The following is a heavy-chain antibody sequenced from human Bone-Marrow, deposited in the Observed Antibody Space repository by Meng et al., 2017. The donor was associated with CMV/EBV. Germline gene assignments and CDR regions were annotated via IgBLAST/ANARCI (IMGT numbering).Heavy chain of an antibody. J-gene: IGHJ4*02. CDR3: ARAPGGGSYYGDY. CDR2: IYSGGST. CDR1: GFTVSSNY. Sequence: CAASGFTVSSNYMSWVRQAPGKGLEWVSVIYSGGSTYYADSVKGRFTISRDNSKNTLYLQMNSLRAEDTTVYYCARAPGGGSYYGDYWGQGTLVTVSS. D-gene: IGHD1-26*01. V-gene: IGHV3-66*01.